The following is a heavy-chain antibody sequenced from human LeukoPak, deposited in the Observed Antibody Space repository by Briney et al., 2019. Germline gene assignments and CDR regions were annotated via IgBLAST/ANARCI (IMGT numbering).Heavy chain of an antibody. Sequence: PGGSLRLSCVASGFTLSTTYMTWVRQAPGKGLEWVSTIYSGGSTYYADSVRGRFTISRDDFRNTVYLQMSSLRPEDAAVYYCAGLVLDGVEYWGQGTLVTVSS. V-gene: IGHV3-66*02. J-gene: IGHJ4*02. D-gene: IGHD3/OR15-3a*01. CDR2: IYSGGST. CDR1: GFTLSTTY. CDR3: AGLVLDGVEY.